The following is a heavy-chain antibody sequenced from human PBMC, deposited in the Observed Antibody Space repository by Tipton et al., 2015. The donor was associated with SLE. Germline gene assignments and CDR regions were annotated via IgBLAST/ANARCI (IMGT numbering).Heavy chain of an antibody. V-gene: IGHV4-39*07. CDR2: IYYSGST. CDR1: GGSFSSYY. J-gene: IGHJ4*02. CDR3: ARVQLCFDY. D-gene: IGHD5-18*01. Sequence: TLSLTCAVYGGSFSSYYWGWIRQPPGKGLEWIGSIYYSGSTYYNPSLKSRVTISVDTSKNQFSLKLSSVTAADTAVYYCARVQLCFDYWGQGTLVTVSS.